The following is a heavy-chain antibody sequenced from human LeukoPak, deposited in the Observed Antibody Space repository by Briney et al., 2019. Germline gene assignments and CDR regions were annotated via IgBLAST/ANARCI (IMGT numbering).Heavy chain of an antibody. Sequence: GASVKVSCKASGYTFTGYYMHWVRQAPGQGLEWMGRIIPILGIANYAQKFQGRVTITADKSTSTAYMELSSLRSEDTAVYYCALIVVVPAATNWFDPWGQGTLVTVSS. CDR1: GYTFTGYY. J-gene: IGHJ5*02. CDR3: ALIVVVPAATNWFDP. D-gene: IGHD2-2*01. V-gene: IGHV1-69*02. CDR2: IIPILGIA.